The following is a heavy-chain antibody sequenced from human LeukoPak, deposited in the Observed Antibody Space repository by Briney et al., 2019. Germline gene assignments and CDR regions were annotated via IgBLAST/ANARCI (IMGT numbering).Heavy chain of an antibody. D-gene: IGHD7-27*01. CDR2: IYYSGST. CDR1: RDSVSSGSFY. Sequence: SETLSLTCTVSRDSVSSGSFYWSWIRQPPGKGLEWIGYIYYSGSTNYNPSLKSRVTISVDTSKNQFSLKLSSVTAADTAVYYCARSWGRRHRYFDLWGRGTLVTVSS. CDR3: ARSWGRRHRYFDL. V-gene: IGHV4-61*01. J-gene: IGHJ2*01.